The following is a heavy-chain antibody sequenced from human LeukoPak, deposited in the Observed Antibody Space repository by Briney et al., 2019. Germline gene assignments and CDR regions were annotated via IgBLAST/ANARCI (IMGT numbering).Heavy chain of an antibody. Sequence: GGSLRLSCAASGFIFSNYGMSWVRQDPGKGLEWVSTISGGGENEHYADSVKGRFTISRDNSKNTLYLQMNSLRAEDTAVYYCAKDRPWGYYGAKGAEYFQHWGQGTLVTVSS. D-gene: IGHD3-22*01. V-gene: IGHV3-23*01. CDR1: GFIFSNYG. CDR2: ISGGGENE. CDR3: AKDRPWGYYGAKGAEYFQH. J-gene: IGHJ1*01.